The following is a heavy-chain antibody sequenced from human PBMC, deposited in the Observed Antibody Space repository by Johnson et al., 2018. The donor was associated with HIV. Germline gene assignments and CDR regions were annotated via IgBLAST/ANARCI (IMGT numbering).Heavy chain of an antibody. V-gene: IGHV3-33*06. CDR3: AKVAVATAAGGVALDI. CDR2: TWFDGINK. D-gene: IGHD6-13*01. CDR1: GFTFSNYG. Sequence: QEKLVESGGGVVQPGRSLRLSCAASGFTFSNYGMHWVRQAPGKGLEWVAVTWFDGINKYYSDSVKGRFTISRDNSKNTLYLQMNSLRAEDTAVYYCAKVAVATAAGGVALDIWGPGTMVTGSS. J-gene: IGHJ3*02.